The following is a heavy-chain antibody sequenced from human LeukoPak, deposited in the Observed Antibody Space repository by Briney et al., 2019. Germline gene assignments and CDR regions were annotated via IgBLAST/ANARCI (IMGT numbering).Heavy chain of an antibody. V-gene: IGHV3-30*02. D-gene: IGHD3-10*01. Sequence: GGSLRLSCAASGFTFSSYGMHCVRQAPGKGLEWVAFIRYDGSNKYYADSVKGRFTISRDNSKNTLYLQMNSLRAEDTAVYYCAKDLEYYYGSGPDYWGQGTLVTVSS. J-gene: IGHJ4*02. CDR2: IRYDGSNK. CDR3: AKDLEYYYGSGPDY. CDR1: GFTFSSYG.